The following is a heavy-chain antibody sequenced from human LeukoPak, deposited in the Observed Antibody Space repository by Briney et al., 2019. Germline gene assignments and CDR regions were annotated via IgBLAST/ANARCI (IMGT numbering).Heavy chain of an antibody. J-gene: IGHJ3*02. V-gene: IGHV3-72*01. CDR1: GFTFSDYI. CDR3: SRDGKEGDNSAFDI. Sequence: GGSLRLSCAASGFTFSDYILDWVRQAPGKGLEWVGRIRRKGQSYTTEYAASVKGRFTISRDDSKNSLYLHMNSLRTEDTAVYHYSRDGKEGDNSAFDIWGQGTMVTVSS. CDR2: IRRKGQSYTT. D-gene: IGHD3-22*01.